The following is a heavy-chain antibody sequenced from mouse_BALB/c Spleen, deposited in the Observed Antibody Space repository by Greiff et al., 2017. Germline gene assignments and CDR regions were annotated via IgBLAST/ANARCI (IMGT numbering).Heavy chain of an antibody. D-gene: IGHD2-4*01. J-gene: IGHJ4*01. CDR3: ARYDYDGWDY. CDR1: GFNIKDTY. CDR2: IDPANGNT. Sequence: EVKLEESGAELVKPGASVKLSCTASGFNIKDTYMHWVKQRPEQGLEWIGRIDPANGNTKYDPKFQGKATITADTSSNTAYLQLSSLTSEDTAVYYCARYDYDGWDYWGQGTSVTVSS. V-gene: IGHV14-3*02.